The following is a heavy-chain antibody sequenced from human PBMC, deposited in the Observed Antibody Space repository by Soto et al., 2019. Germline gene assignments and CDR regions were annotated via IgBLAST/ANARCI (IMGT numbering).Heavy chain of an antibody. J-gene: IGHJ4*02. Sequence: PSETVSLTCTVSGGSISSGGYYWSWIRQHPGKGLEWIGYIYYSGSTYYNPSLKSRVTISVDTSKNQFSLKLSSVTAADTAVYYCARYYDYIWGSYRYTESYYFDYWGQGTLVTVSS. CDR1: GGSISSGGYY. D-gene: IGHD3-16*02. CDR3: ARYYDYIWGSYRYTESYYFDY. V-gene: IGHV4-31*03. CDR2: IYYSGST.